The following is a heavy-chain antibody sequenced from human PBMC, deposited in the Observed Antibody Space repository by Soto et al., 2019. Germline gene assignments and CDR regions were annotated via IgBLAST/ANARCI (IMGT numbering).Heavy chain of an antibody. CDR2: IDPSDSYT. CDR1: GYSFTSYW. D-gene: IGHD2-2*01. V-gene: IGHV5-10-1*01. Sequence: PGEALKISCKGSGYSFTSYWISWVRQMPGKGLELMVMIDPSDSYTNYSPSFQGHVTISADKSIRTAYLQWSSLKASDTAMYYCARGHIVVVPAAIQGAYYYYGMYXWGQGTTFTVS. CDR3: ARGHIVVVPAAIQGAYYYYGMYX. J-gene: IGHJ6*02.